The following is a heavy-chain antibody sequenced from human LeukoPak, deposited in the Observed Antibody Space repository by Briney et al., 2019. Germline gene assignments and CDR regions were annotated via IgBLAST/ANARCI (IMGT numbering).Heavy chain of an antibody. V-gene: IGHV3-21*01. J-gene: IGHJ4*02. CDR1: GFTFSSYS. D-gene: IGHD5-18*01. CDR3: ARAYSYGSIFAS. Sequence: PGGSLRLSCAASGFTFSSYSMTWVRQAPGKGLEWVSSIGSGGNYIYYADSVKGRFTISRDNAKNSLYLQMNSLRAEDTAVYYCARAYSYGSIFASWGQRTLVTVSS. CDR2: IGSGGNYI.